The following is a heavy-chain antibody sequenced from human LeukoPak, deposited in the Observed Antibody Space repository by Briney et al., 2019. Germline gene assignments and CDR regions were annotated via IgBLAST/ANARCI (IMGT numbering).Heavy chain of an antibody. CDR3: ASLWAFDS. Sequence: KTSETLSLTCSVSGDSINNGNYYWNWIRQPAGKGLEWIGCSYGGTTIYNPSLKSRITIPVDTSKNQFSLKLNSVTAADTAVYYCASLWAFDSWGQGTLVSV. CDR1: GDSINNGNYY. D-gene: IGHD7-27*01. CDR2: SYGGTT. J-gene: IGHJ4*02. V-gene: IGHV4-61*02.